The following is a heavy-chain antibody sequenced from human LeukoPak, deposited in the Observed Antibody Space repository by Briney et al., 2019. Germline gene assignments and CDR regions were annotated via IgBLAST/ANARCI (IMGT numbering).Heavy chain of an antibody. Sequence: PGGSLRLSCAASGFTFSNFDMHWVRQATGKGLEWVAFIQYSGSKKYYVDSVEGRFTISRDNSKNTLYVQMNSLRTEDTAVYYCAKGGRHGHSSYERGYFDFWGQGTLVTVSS. J-gene: IGHJ4*02. CDR2: IQYSGSKK. D-gene: IGHD2-15*01. V-gene: IGHV3-30*02. CDR3: AKGGRHGHSSYERGYFDF. CDR1: GFTFSNFD.